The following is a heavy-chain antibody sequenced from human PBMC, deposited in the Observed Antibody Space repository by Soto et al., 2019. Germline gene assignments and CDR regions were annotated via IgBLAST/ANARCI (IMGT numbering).Heavy chain of an antibody. CDR3: ASGRVGATPLYYYAMDV. CDR2: INPSGSST. CDR1: EYTFTSYY. V-gene: IGHV1-46*01. D-gene: IGHD1-26*01. Sequence: ASVKVSCKASEYTFTSYYMHWVRQAPGQGLEWMGIINPSGSSTSYAQNFQGRVTMTRDTSTSTVYMELSSLRSEDTADYYCASGRVGATPLYYYAMDVWDQGTTVTVSS. J-gene: IGHJ6*02.